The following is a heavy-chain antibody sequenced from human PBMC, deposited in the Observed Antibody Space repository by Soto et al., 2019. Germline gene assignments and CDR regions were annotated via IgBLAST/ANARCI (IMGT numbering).Heavy chain of an antibody. CDR1: GFTFSSYA. CDR2: ISGSGGST. CDR3: AKEPYYDILTGYNGMDV. J-gene: IGHJ6*02. V-gene: IGHV3-23*01. Sequence: GGSLRLSCAASGFTFSSYAMSWVRQAPGKGLEWVSAISGSGGSTYYADSVKGRFTISRDNSKNTLYLQMNSLRAEDTAVYYCAKEPYYDILTGYNGMDVWGQGTTVTVSS. D-gene: IGHD3-9*01.